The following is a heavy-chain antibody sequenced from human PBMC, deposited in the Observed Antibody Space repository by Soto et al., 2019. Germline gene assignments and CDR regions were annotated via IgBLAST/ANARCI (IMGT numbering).Heavy chain of an antibody. Sequence: QVQLQESGPGLVKPSETLSLTCTVSGGSISSYYWSWIRQPPGKGLEWIGYIYYSGSTNYNPSLNSRVTISVDPSKNQFSLKLSSVTAADTAVYYCAGHTIAVAGTPPFFDYWGQGTLVTVSS. J-gene: IGHJ4*02. D-gene: IGHD6-19*01. CDR3: AGHTIAVAGTPPFFDY. V-gene: IGHV4-59*08. CDR2: IYYSGST. CDR1: GGSISSYY.